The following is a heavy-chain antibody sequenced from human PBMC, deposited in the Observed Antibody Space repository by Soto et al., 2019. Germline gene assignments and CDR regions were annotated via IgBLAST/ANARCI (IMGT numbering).Heavy chain of an antibody. D-gene: IGHD2-2*01. V-gene: IGHV1-69*02. J-gene: IGHJ6*02. CDR2: IIPVLGVE. CDR3: ARVCLVLVPTTVNSDYYYYAMDV. Sequence: SVKVSCKASGGSFTSYILTWVRQAPGQGLEWMGRIIPVLGVEYYAQKFQDRVTITADKSTNTAYMELSSLRSEDTAVYYCARVCLVLVPTTVNSDYYYYAMDVWGQGTTVTVSS. CDR1: GGSFTSYI.